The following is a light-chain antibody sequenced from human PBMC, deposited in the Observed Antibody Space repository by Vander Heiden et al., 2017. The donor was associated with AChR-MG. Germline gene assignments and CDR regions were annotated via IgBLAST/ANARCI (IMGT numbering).Light chain of an antibody. Sequence: DIQMTQSPSSLSAYVGDRVNITCRASQGIDNYLAWYQQRPGKAPYLLIHAASTLRPGVPSRFSGGGSGTDFTLIISSLQPEDVATYYCQKDNRAPRTFGQGTKVEIK. V-gene: IGKV1-27*01. CDR3: QKDNRAPRT. J-gene: IGKJ1*01. CDR2: AAS. CDR1: QGIDNY.